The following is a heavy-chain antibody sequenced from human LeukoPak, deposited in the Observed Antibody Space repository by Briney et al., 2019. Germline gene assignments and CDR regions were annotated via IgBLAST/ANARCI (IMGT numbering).Heavy chain of an antibody. CDR3: ARELGYCSGDSCYSLNAFDI. CDR1: GGSISSSSYY. D-gene: IGHD2-15*01. CDR2: IYYSGST. V-gene: IGHV4-39*07. Sequence: PSETLSLTCTVSGGSISSSSYYWGWIRQPPGKGLEWIGSIYYSGSTYYNPSLKSRVTISVDTSKNQFSLKLNSVTAADTAVYYCARELGYCSGDSCYSLNAFDIWGQGTMVTVSS. J-gene: IGHJ3*02.